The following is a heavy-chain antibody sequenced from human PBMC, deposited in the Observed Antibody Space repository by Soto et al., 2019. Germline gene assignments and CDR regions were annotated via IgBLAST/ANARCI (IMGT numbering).Heavy chain of an antibody. D-gene: IGHD2-15*01. Sequence: SETLSLTCTVSGGSISSYYWSWIRQPPGKGLEWIGYIYYSGSTNYNPSLKSRVTISVDTSKNQFSLKLSSVTAADTAVYYCARHPPAIYCSGGSCSPDYYFDYWGQGTLVTVSS. V-gene: IGHV4-59*08. CDR3: ARHPPAIYCSGGSCSPDYYFDY. J-gene: IGHJ4*02. CDR2: IYYSGST. CDR1: GGSISSYY.